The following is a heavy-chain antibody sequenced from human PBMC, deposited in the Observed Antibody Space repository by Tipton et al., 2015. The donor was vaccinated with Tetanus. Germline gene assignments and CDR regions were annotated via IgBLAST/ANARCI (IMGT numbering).Heavy chain of an antibody. J-gene: IGHJ5*01. CDR3: ARSADNWSDP. CDR1: GALLTTGGYS. V-gene: IGHV4-30-2*01. Sequence: TLSLTCNVTGALLTTGGYSWGWIRQPPGQGLEWIGYIYQTGSTYFNPSLRSRLTMSFKMSKNQFSLKLTSVTAADTALYYCARSADNWSDPWGQGILVTVSS. CDR2: IYQTGST.